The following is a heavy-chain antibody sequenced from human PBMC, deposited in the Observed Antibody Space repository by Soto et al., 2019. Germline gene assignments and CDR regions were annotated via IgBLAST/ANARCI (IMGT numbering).Heavy chain of an antibody. CDR3: AKVYHPYSRPWYTDY. CDR1: GFSFSNYA. D-gene: IGHD6-13*01. J-gene: IGHJ4*02. Sequence: EVQLLESGGGLVQPGGSLRLSCAASGFSFSNYAMSWVRQAPGKGLEWVSVISGSGGSTYYADSVKGRFTISRDNSKNTLYLQMNNLRAKDTAVYHCAKVYHPYSRPWYTDYWGQGTLVTVSS. CDR2: ISGSGGST. V-gene: IGHV3-23*01.